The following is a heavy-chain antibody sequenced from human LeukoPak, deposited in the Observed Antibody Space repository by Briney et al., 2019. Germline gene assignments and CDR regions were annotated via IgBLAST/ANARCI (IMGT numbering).Heavy chain of an antibody. CDR2: ISSSSSTI. CDR3: ARGLYGSGKYYFDY. D-gene: IGHD3-10*01. J-gene: IGHJ4*02. V-gene: IGHV3-48*01. Sequence: PGGSLRLSCAASGFTFSHYSINWVRQAPGKELEWVSYISSSSSTIYYADSVKGRFTISRDNAKNSLYLQMNSLRAEDTAVYYCARGLYGSGKYYFDYWGQGTLVTVSS. CDR1: GFTFSHYS.